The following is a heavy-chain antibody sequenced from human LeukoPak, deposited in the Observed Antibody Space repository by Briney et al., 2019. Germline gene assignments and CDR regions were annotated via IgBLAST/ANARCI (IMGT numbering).Heavy chain of an antibody. V-gene: IGHV4-59*02. CDR3: ARGSLDSSGWYLNWFDP. J-gene: IGHJ5*02. CDR1: GFTVSSNY. Sequence: GSLRLSCAASGFTVSSNYMSWVRQPPGKGLEWIGYIYYSGSTNYNPSLKSRVTISVDTSKNQFSLKLSSVTAADTAVYYCARGSLDSSGWYLNWFDPWGQGTLVTVSS. D-gene: IGHD6-19*01. CDR2: IYYSGST.